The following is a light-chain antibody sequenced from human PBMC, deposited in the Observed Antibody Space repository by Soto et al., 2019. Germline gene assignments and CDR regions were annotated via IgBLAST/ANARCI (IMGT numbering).Light chain of an antibody. J-gene: IGLJ3*02. CDR2: RNN. CDR3: AAWDDSLSGRV. V-gene: IGLV1-47*01. Sequence: QSVLTQPPSASGTPGQRVTISCSGSSSNIGVNYVYWYQQLPGTAPKLLIYRNNQRPSGVPARFSGSKSGTSASLAISGLRSEDEADYYCAAWDDSLSGRVLGGGTKVTVL. CDR1: SSNIGVNY.